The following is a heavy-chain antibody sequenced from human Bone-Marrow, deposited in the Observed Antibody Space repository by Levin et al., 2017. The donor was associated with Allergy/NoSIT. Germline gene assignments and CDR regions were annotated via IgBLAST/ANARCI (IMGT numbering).Heavy chain of an antibody. CDR3: ARDGVTVHFDTSGYGDYNGVDV. J-gene: IGHJ6*02. D-gene: IGHD3-22*01. CDR2: IIPILGIA. Sequence: KISCKASGGTFCSYTISWVRQAPGQGLEWMGRIIPILGIANYAQKFRGRVTITAHISTTTAYMELSSLRSEDTAVFYWARDGVTVHFDTSGYGDYNGVDVWRQGTTVTVSS. V-gene: IGHV1-69*04. CDR1: GGTFCSYT.